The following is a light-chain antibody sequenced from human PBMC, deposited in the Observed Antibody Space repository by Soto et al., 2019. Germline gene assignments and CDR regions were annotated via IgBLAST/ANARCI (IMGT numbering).Light chain of an antibody. V-gene: IGKV1-39*01. J-gene: IGKJ2*01. CDR3: PLTSSTPHT. CDR1: QTITTY. CDR2: AAI. Sequence: IQMSQXXSXLXXXXXYRGTITXRASQTITTYLNWYQHKPGKAPKLLIYAAISLQSGVPSRLSGSGSGTDFTLTIISLQPEDFATDYCPLTSSTPHTFGERTKVAIK.